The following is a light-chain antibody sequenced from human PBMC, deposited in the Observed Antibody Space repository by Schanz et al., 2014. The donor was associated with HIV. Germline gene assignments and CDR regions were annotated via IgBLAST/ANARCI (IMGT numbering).Light chain of an antibody. CDR2: GAS. Sequence: EIVMTQSPPTLSVSPGERATLSCRASQSVRSDLAWYQQKPGQAPRLLIYGASTRATGVPARFSGSGSGTEFSLTISSLQSEDFAVYYCQQYNNWPSAFGQGTRLEIK. CDR3: QQYNNWPSA. V-gene: IGKV3-15*01. CDR1: QSVRSD. J-gene: IGKJ5*01.